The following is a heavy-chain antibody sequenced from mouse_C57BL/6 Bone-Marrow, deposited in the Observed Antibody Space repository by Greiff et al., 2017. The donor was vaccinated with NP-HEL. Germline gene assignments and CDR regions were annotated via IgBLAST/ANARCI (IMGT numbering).Heavy chain of an antibody. CDR2: INSDGGST. D-gene: IGHD2-4*01. CDR1: EYEFPSHD. Sequence: DVKLVESGGGLVQPGESLKLSCESNEYEFPSHDMSWVRKTPEKRLELVAAINSDGGSTYYPDTLERRFIISRDNTKKTLYLQMSSLRTEDTALYYCARNDYDDYFDYWGQGTTLTVSS. J-gene: IGHJ2*01. CDR3: ARNDYDDYFDY. V-gene: IGHV5-2*01.